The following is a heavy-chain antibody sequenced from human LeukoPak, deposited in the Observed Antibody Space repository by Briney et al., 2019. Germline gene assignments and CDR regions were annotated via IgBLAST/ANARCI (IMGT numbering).Heavy chain of an antibody. Sequence: GGSLRLSCAASGFTFSDYWMSWVRQAPGKGLEWVANVKQDGSEKFYVDSVKGRFTISRDNAKNSLYLQMNSLRVEDTAVYYCARPTTVGSLFDYWGQGPLVTVSS. CDR2: VKQDGSEK. J-gene: IGHJ4*02. CDR1: GFTFSDYW. D-gene: IGHD4-17*01. CDR3: ARPTTVGSLFDY. V-gene: IGHV3-7*01.